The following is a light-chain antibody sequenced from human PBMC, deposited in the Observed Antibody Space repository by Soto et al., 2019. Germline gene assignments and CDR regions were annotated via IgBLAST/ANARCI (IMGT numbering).Light chain of an antibody. CDR1: SSDIGSYTF. J-gene: IGLJ3*02. Sequence: QAVLTQPASVSGSPGQPITISCAGTSSDIGSYTFVSWFQQRPLKAPKLIISEATRRPSGISDRFSGSKSGNTASLTISGLQAEDEADYYCCSYGGSYTWVFGGGTKLTVL. V-gene: IGLV2-23*01. CDR2: EAT. CDR3: CSYGGSYTWV.